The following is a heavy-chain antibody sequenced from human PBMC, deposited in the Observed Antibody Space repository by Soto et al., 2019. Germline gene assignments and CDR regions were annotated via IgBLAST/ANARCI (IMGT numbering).Heavy chain of an antibody. Sequence: ASVKVSCKASGYTFARYAIHWVRQAPGQRLEWMGWINAGNGDTGHSQKFQGRITITSDASASTAYMEVSSLRSEDTAVYYCARSLSSGYSGPAWLDPWGQGSLVTVSS. CDR2: INAGNGDT. CDR1: GYTFARYA. CDR3: ARSLSSGYSGPAWLDP. V-gene: IGHV1-3*01. J-gene: IGHJ5*02. D-gene: IGHD5-12*01.